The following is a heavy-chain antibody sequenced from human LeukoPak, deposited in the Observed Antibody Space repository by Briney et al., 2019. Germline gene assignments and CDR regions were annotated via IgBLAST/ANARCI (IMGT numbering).Heavy chain of an antibody. CDR3: AKGPSLFGSFDY. CDR1: GFSFSSYG. J-gene: IGHJ4*02. Sequence: GGSLRLSCAASGFSFSSYGMSWVRQAPGKGLEWVSGISSSGGRTYYADSVKGRFTISRDNSKNTLYLQMNSLRAEDTAVYYCAKGPSLFGSFDYWGQGTLVTVSS. V-gene: IGHV3-23*01. D-gene: IGHD3-3*01. CDR2: ISSSGGRT.